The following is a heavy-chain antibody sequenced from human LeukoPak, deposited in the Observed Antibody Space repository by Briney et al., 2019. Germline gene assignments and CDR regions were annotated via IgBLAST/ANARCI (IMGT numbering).Heavy chain of an antibody. CDR2: ISGSGGST. J-gene: IGHJ4*02. CDR1: GFTFSINA. D-gene: IGHD3-10*01. CDR3: AKVKSSVDY. V-gene: IGHV3-23*01. Sequence: PGGSLRLSCAASGFTFSINAMTWVRQAPGKGLDWVSGISGSGGSTYYADSVKGWFTISRDNSKNTLYLQMNSLRAEDTAVYYCAKVKSSVDYWGQGTPVTVSS.